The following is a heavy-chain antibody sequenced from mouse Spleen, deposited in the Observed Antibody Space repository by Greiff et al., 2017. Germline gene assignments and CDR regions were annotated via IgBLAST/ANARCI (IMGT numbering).Heavy chain of an antibody. Sequence: VKLQESGAELVRPGASVTLSCKASGYTFTDYEMHWVKQTPVHGLEWIGAIDPETGGTAYNQKFKGKAILTADKSSSTAYMELRSLTSEDSAVYYCTRPGLRGRFAYWGQGTLVTVSA. J-gene: IGHJ3*01. V-gene: IGHV1-15*01. CDR1: GYTFTDYE. CDR3: TRPGLRGRFAY. CDR2: IDPETGGT. D-gene: IGHD2-4*01.